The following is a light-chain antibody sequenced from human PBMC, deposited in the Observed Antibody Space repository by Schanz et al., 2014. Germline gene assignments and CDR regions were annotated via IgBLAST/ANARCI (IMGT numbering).Light chain of an antibody. CDR1: QSVSST. CDR2: SAS. V-gene: IGKV3-15*01. Sequence: EIVMTQSPATLSVSPGEGVTLSCRASQSVSSTLAWYQQRPGQAPRLLIYSASTRATDIPARFSGSGSGTDFTLNISSLQSEDLAVYYCQQYYHWPPAWTFGQGTKVEFK. J-gene: IGKJ1*01. CDR3: QQYYHWPPAWT.